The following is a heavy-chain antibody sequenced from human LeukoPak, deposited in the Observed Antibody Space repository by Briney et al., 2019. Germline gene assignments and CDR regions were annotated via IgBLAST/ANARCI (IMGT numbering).Heavy chain of an antibody. Sequence: GGSLRLSCAASGFTFSSYSMNWVRQAPGKGLEWVSSISSSSSYIYYADSVKGRFTISRDNAKNSLYLQMNSLRAEDTAVYYCARDHGSFGGVIVLFDYWGQGTLVTVSS. J-gene: IGHJ4*02. CDR3: ARDHGSFGGVIVLFDY. CDR2: ISSSSSYI. D-gene: IGHD3-16*02. V-gene: IGHV3-21*01. CDR1: GFTFSSYS.